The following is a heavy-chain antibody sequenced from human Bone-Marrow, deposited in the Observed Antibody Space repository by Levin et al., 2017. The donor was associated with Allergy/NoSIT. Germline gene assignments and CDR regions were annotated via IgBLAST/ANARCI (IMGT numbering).Heavy chain of an antibody. Sequence: SETLSLTCVVSGDSISSSNYWSWVRQPPGKGLEWIGEIYHSGSTNSKPSLKSRVTISLDKSTNQFSLRLSSVTAAYTAVYYCARCPHLPAVDDGLRGSYVGGYYYGMDVWGQGTTVTVSS. CDR1: GDSISSSNY. CDR3: ARCPHLPAVDDGLRGSYVGGYYYGMDV. CDR2: IYHSGST. D-gene: IGHD3-3*01. V-gene: IGHV4/OR15-8*03. J-gene: IGHJ6*02.